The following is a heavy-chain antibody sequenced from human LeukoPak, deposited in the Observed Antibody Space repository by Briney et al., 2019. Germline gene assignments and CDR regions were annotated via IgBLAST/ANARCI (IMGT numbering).Heavy chain of an antibody. CDR2: ISGSGGST. D-gene: IGHD3-3*01. J-gene: IGHJ5*02. V-gene: IGHV3-23*01. CDR1: GFTFSSYP. Sequence: GGSLRLSCAASGFTFSSYPMSWVRQAPGKGLEWVSAISGSGGSTYYADSVKGRFTISRDNSKHTVYLQMNSMRAEHATVYYFAKDETIYDFWSGYNNWFDPWGKGTMVTV. CDR3: AKDETIYDFWSGYNNWFDP.